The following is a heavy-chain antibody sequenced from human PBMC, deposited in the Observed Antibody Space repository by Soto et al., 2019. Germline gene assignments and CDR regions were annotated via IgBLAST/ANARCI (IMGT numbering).Heavy chain of an antibody. CDR1: GGTFSSYA. D-gene: IGHD3-3*01. CDR3: ASRRYDGSNPPGCYYFDY. V-gene: IGHV1-69*01. CDR2: IIPIFGTA. J-gene: IGHJ4*02. Sequence: QVQLVQSGAEVKKPGSSVKVSCKASGGTFSSYAISWVRQAPGQGLEWMGGIIPIFGTANYAQKFQGRVTITADESTSTAYMELSSLRSEDTAVYYCASRRYDGSNPPGCYYFDYWGQGTLVTVSS.